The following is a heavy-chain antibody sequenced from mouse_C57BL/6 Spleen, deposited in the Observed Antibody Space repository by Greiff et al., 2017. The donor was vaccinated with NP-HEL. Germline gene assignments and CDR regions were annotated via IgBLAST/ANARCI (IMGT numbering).Heavy chain of an antibody. V-gene: IGHV1-69*01. CDR3: ARGKGMDY. Sequence: VQLQQPGAELVMPGASVKLSCKASGYTFTSYWMHWVKQRPGQGLEWIGEIDPSDSYTNYNQKFKGKSTLTVDKSSSTAYMQLSSLTSEDSAVYYCARGKGMDYWGQGTSVTVSS. CDR1: GYTFTSYW. CDR2: IDPSDSYT. J-gene: IGHJ4*01.